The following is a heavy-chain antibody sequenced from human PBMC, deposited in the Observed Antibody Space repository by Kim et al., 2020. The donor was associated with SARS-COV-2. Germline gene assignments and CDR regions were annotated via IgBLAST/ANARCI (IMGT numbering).Heavy chain of an antibody. J-gene: IGHJ4*02. CDR3: TRHDSYCSGGSCHEKDY. CDR2: IRSKANSYAT. CDR1: GFTFSGSA. Sequence: GGSLRLSCAASGFTFSGSAMHWVRQASGKGLEWVGRIRSKANSYATAYAASVKGRFTISRDDSKNTAYLQMNSLKTEDTAVYYCTRHDSYCSGGSCHEKDYWGQGTLVTVSS. V-gene: IGHV3-73*01. D-gene: IGHD2-15*01.